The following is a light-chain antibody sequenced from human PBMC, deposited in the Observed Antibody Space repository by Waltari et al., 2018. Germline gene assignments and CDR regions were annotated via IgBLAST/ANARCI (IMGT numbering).Light chain of an antibody. CDR3: SSYTTTNIVV. Sequence: QSALTQPASVSGSPGQSITISCTGSSSDLGASNFFPWYQQHPGKAPQLMIYEVSKRPSGVSNRFSGSKYGNTASLTIYGLQVEDEADYFCSSYTTTNIVVFGGGTELTVL. J-gene: IGLJ2*01. V-gene: IGLV2-14*01. CDR1: SSDLGASNF. CDR2: EVS.